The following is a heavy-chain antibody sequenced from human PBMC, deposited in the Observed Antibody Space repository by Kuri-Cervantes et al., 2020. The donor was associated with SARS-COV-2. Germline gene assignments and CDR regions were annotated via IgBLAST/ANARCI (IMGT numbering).Heavy chain of an antibody. CDR1: GYTFTSYG. Sequence: ASVKVSCKASGYTFTSYGISWVRQAPGQGLEWMGWISAYNGNTNYAQKLQGRVTMTTDTSTSTAYMELRSLRSDDTAVYYCARVFSRLWVSGRYFDLWGRGTLVTVSS. J-gene: IGHJ2*01. CDR3: ARVFSRLWVSGRYFDL. D-gene: IGHD4/OR15-4a*01. V-gene: IGHV1-18*01. CDR2: ISAYNGNT.